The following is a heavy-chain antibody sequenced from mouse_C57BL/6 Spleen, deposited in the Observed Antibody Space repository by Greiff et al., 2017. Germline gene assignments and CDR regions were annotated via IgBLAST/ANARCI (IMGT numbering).Heavy chain of an antibody. CDR2: IDPEAGET. D-gene: IGHD2-3*01. J-gene: IGHJ4*01. CDR1: GFNIKDYY. V-gene: IGHV14-2*01. CDR3: AGGYYEGLAMDY. Sequence: EVQLQQSGAELVKPGASVKLSCTASGFNIKDYYMHWVKQRTEQGLEWIGRIDPEAGETKYAPKFPGKAPITADTSSNTAYLQLSSLKSEDTAVYYCAGGYYEGLAMDYWGQGTSVTGSS.